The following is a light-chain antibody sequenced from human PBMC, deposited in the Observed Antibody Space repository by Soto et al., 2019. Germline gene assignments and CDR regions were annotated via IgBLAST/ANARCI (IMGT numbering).Light chain of an antibody. J-gene: IGLJ2*01. CDR2: SSN. V-gene: IGLV1-44*01. CDR1: GSNIGSNT. CDR3: AAWDDSLNGVV. Sequence: QSVLTQPPSASVTPGQWVTISCSGSGSNIGSNTVNWYQQLPGTAPKLLIYSSNQRPSGVPDRFSGSKSGTSASLAISGLQSEDEADYYCAAWDDSLNGVVFGGGTKLTVL.